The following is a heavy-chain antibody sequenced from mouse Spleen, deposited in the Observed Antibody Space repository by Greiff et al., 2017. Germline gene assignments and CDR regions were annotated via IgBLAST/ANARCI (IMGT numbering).Heavy chain of an antibody. V-gene: IGHV7-1*01. CDR3: ARDEDYGSSSWFAY. CDR2: SRNKANDYTT. CDR1: GFTFSDFY. J-gene: IGHJ3*01. D-gene: IGHD1-1*01. Sequence: EVQVVESGGGLVQSGRSLRLSCATSGFTFSDFYMEWVRQAPGKGLEWIAASRNKANDYTTEYSASVKGRFIVSRDTSQSILYLQMNALRAEDTAIYYCARDEDYGSSSWFAYWGQGTLVTVSA.